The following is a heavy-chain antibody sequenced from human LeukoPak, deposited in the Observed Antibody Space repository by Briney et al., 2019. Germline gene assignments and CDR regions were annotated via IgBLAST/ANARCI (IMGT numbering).Heavy chain of an antibody. J-gene: IGHJ4*02. D-gene: IGHD2-21*01. V-gene: IGHV4-59*01. CDR3: AIEAPYSGYFDN. Sequence: PSETLSLTCTVSDDSISDYYRGWIRQPPGKGLEWIGYIYSSGNTDYNPSLRSRLTISVDTSQNQFSLNLNSMTAADTAVYYCAIEAPYSGYFDNWGQGTLVTVSS. CDR1: DDSISDYY. CDR2: IYSSGNT.